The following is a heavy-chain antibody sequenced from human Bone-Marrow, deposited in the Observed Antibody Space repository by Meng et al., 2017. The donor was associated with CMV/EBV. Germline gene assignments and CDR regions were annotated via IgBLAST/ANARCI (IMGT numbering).Heavy chain of an antibody. J-gene: IGHJ6*02. Sequence: LRLSCAVYGGSFSGYYWSWIRQPPGKGLEWIGEINHSGSTNYNPSLKSRVTISVDTSKNQFSLKLSSVTAADTAVYYCARIVGATTRWYYYYGMDVWGQGTTVTGSS. CDR1: GGSFSGYY. CDR2: INHSGST. V-gene: IGHV4-34*01. D-gene: IGHD1-26*01. CDR3: ARIVGATTRWYYYYGMDV.